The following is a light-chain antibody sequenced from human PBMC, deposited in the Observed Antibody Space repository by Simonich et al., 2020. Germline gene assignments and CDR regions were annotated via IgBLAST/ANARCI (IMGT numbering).Light chain of an antibody. CDR3: QQYNSYSRT. CDR2: KAS. J-gene: IGKJ1*01. CDR1: KSISSW. V-gene: IGKV1-5*03. Sequence: DIQMTQSPSTLSASVGARVTITCRASKSISSWLAWCQQKPGKAPKLLIYKASSLESGVPSRFSGSGSGTEFTLTISSLQPDDFATYYCQQYNSYSRTFGQGTKVEIK.